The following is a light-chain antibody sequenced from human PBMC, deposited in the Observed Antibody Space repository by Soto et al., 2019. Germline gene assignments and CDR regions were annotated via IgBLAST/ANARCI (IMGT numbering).Light chain of an antibody. CDR1: QSFSSSY. Sequence: EIVLTQSPGTLSLSPGERATLSCRASQSFSSSYLAWYQQKPGQAPRLLIYGASSRATGIPDRFSGSGSGTDFTLTIRRLAPEDFAVYYCQQYGSSPFTFGPGTKVDIK. CDR3: QQYGSSPFT. V-gene: IGKV3-20*01. CDR2: GAS. J-gene: IGKJ3*01.